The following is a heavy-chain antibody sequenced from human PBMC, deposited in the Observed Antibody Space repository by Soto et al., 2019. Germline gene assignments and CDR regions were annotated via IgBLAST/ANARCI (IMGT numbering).Heavy chain of an antibody. CDR1: GFSFSSYA. Sequence: EVQLLESGGGLVQPGGSLRLACTASGFSFSSYAMVWVRQAPGKGLEWVSVISARGGSLYFADSVKGRFTISRDKSKNVLSLKMNNLRAENTATYFCPKGSIEYSASVDRWGQGHLVLVSS. V-gene: IGHV3-23*01. CDR2: ISARGGSL. D-gene: IGHD5-12*01. J-gene: IGHJ5*02. CDR3: PKGSIEYSASVDR.